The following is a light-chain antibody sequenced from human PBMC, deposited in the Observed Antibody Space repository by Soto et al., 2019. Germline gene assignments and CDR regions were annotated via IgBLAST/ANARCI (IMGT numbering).Light chain of an antibody. CDR3: LQYNTYPWT. CDR2: KVS. Sequence: DIQMTQSPSTLSASIGDRVTITCRASQSLRTWLDWFQQRPGEAPKGLIYKVSYLESGVPPRFTASGSETEFTLTINGLQPDDFATYYCLQYNTYPWTFGQGTKVEIK. V-gene: IGKV1-5*03. J-gene: IGKJ1*01. CDR1: QSLRTW.